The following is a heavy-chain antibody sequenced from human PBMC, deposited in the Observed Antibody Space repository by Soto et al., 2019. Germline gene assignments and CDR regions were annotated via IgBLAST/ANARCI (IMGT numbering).Heavy chain of an antibody. V-gene: IGHV3-21*01. CDR1: GFSLSDYT. J-gene: IGHJ6*02. Sequence: EVRLVESGGGLVKSGGSLRLSCAGSGFSLSDYTINWVRQAPGRGLEWVSNIQRFGSYSWQIDSVQGRFTISRDNAKNYVYVQMHRLRVEDTEMYYCARGGITFMRGRIGGAPDGLGVWGPGTTVTVSS. CDR2: IQRFGSYS. CDR3: ARGGITFMRGRIGGAPDGLGV. D-gene: IGHD3-16*01.